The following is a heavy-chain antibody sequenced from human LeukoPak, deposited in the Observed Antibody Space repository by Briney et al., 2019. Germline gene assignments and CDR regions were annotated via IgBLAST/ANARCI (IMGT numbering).Heavy chain of an antibody. Sequence: PGGSLRLSCAASGFTFDDYAMHWVRQAPGKGLEWVSGISWNSVSIDYADSVKGRFTISRDNAKNSLYLQVNSLRPEDMALYYCAKETIYCSGGSCYHDAFDIWGQGTMVTVSS. D-gene: IGHD2-15*01. CDR1: GFTFDDYA. J-gene: IGHJ3*02. CDR2: ISWNSVSI. CDR3: AKETIYCSGGSCYHDAFDI. V-gene: IGHV3-9*03.